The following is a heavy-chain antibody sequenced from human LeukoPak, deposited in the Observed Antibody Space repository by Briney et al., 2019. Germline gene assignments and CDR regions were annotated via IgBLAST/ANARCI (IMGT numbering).Heavy chain of an antibody. CDR2: IWYDGSNK. Sequence: PGGSLRLSCAASGFTFSSYGMHWVRQAPGKGLEWVAVIWYDGSNKYYADSVKGRFTISRDNSKNTLYLQMNSLRAEDTAVYYCAKGPFPDAFDIWGQGTMVTVSS. CDR3: AKGPFPDAFDI. V-gene: IGHV3-33*06. J-gene: IGHJ3*02. D-gene: IGHD2/OR15-2a*01. CDR1: GFTFSSYG.